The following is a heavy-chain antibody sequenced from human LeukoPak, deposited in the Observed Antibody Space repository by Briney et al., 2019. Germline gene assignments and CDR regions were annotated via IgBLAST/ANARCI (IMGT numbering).Heavy chain of an antibody. Sequence: GWSLRLSCAASGFSFSTYWMSWVRQAPGKGLEWVANIDQDGSEKHYVDSMKGRFSISRENARNSLYLQMNSLRAEDTAVYYCARALYPNAGLFDYWGQGTLVTVSS. J-gene: IGHJ4*02. V-gene: IGHV3-7*01. CDR3: ARALYPNAGLFDY. CDR1: GFSFSTYW. CDR2: IDQDGSEK. D-gene: IGHD2-15*01.